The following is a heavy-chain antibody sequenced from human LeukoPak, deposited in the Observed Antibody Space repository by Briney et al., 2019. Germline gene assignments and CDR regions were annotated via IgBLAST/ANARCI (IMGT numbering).Heavy chain of an antibody. CDR3: SRLYGDYVDDY. V-gene: IGHV3-73*01. Sequence: PGGSLKLSCAASGFSFSGAAMHWVRKASGKGLEWVGRIRSKPNNYATAYGASVEGRFTISRDDSKSTVYLQMNSLKTEDTAVYYCSRLYGDYVDDYWGQGTLVTVSS. J-gene: IGHJ4*02. D-gene: IGHD4-17*01. CDR1: GFSFSGAA. CDR2: IRSKPNNYAT.